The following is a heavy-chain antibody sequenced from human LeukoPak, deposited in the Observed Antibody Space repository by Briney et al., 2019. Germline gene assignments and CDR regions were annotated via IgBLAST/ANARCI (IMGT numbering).Heavy chain of an antibody. D-gene: IGHD6-13*01. J-gene: IGHJ4*02. CDR2: IKQDGSEK. CDR3: AKSSSSWRYSDY. Sequence: GGSLRLSCAASGFTFSSYWMSWVRQAPGKGLEWVANIKQDGSEKYYVDAVKGRFTISRDNAKNSLYLQMNSLRAEDTAVYYCAKSSSSWRYSDYWGQGTLVTVSS. V-gene: IGHV3-7*03. CDR1: GFTFSSYW.